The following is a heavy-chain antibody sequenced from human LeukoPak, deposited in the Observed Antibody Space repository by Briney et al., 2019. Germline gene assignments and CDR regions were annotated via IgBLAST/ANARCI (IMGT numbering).Heavy chain of an antibody. J-gene: IGHJ6*03. CDR1: GGSISSYY. CDR2: IYYSGST. Sequence: SETLSLTCTVSGGSISSYYWSWIRQPPGKGLEWIGYIYYSGSTNYNPSLKSRVTISVDTSKNQFSLKLSSVTAADMAVYYCARDKKVATPYYWYSMDVWGKGTTVTVSS. D-gene: IGHD5-12*01. V-gene: IGHV4-59*01. CDR3: ARDKKVATPYYWYSMDV.